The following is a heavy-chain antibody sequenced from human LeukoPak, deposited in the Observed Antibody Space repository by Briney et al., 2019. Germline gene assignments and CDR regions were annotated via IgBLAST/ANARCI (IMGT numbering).Heavy chain of an antibody. V-gene: IGHV3-9*01. CDR2: ISWNSGDI. D-gene: IGHD5-18*01. J-gene: IGHJ4*02. CDR3: VKVRGYSYGYFDN. CDR1: GFTFSSYW. Sequence: GGSLRLSCAASGFTFSSYWMHWVRQAPGKGLEWVSGISWNSGDIGYADSVKGRFTVSRDNAKNSLYLQMNSLRAEDSALYYCVKVRGYSYGYFDNWGQGILVTVSS.